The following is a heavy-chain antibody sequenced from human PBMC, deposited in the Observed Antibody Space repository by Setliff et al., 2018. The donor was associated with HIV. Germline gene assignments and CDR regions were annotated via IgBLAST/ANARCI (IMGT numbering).Heavy chain of an antibody. V-gene: IGHV1-69*06. Sequence: KVSCKASGDTFSNYAISWVRQAPGQGLEWMGGIIPIFGTANYAQKFEGRVTITADKSTSTAYMEVNSLRFEDTAVYYCARVFYYSAGSYSLDYWGQETLVTVSS. D-gene: IGHD3-10*01. CDR2: IIPIFGTA. CDR1: GDTFSNYA. J-gene: IGHJ4*01. CDR3: ARVFYYSAGSYSLDY.